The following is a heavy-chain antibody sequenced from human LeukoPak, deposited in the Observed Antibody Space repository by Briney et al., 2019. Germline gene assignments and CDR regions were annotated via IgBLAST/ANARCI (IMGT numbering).Heavy chain of an antibody. CDR3: ARDGLEYSSSDPSPWFDP. D-gene: IGHD6-6*01. J-gene: IGHJ5*02. Sequence: GGSLRLSCAASGFTFSSYSMNWVRQAPGKGLEWVSSISSSSSYIYYADSVKGRFTISRDNAKNSLYLQMNSLRAEDTAVYYCARDGLEYSSSDPSPWFDPWGQGTLVTVSS. V-gene: IGHV3-21*01. CDR1: GFTFSSYS. CDR2: ISSSSSYI.